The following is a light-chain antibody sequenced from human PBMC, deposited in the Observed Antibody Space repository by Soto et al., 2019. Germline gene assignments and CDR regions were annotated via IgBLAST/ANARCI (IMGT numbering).Light chain of an antibody. J-gene: IGLJ1*01. Sequence: QSSLTQPPSASGSPGQSVTISCSGTSSDVGGFNYVSWYQQHPGRAPKVLIYEVNKRPSGVPDRFSGSKSGSTASLTVSGLQAEEEAEYYCSSYAVTNIFVFGTGTKVIVL. V-gene: IGLV2-8*01. CDR2: EVN. CDR1: SSDVGGFNY. CDR3: SSYAVTNIFV.